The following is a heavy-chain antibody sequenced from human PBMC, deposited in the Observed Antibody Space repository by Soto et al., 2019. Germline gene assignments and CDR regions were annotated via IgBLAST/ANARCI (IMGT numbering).Heavy chain of an antibody. Sequence: AETLSVTCAVYGRSFIGYCWSWIGHPPWNGLECTGELNHSGSTNYSPALKSRVPIAGDTSKNQFSLKLSSVTADETAVYYCARGQETYDFWSVFGPPDNWFEPWGQGTRVSVSS. J-gene: IGHJ5*02. CDR3: ARGQETYDFWSVFGPPDNWFEP. CDR1: GRSFIGYC. V-gene: IGHV4-34*01. CDR2: LNHSGST. D-gene: IGHD3-3*01.